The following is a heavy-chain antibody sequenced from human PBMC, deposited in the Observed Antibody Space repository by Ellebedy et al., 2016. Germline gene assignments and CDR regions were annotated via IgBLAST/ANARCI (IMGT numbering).Heavy chain of an antibody. CDR3: ARQVWAGVPGSSWFDP. CDR2: INPNSGGA. Sequence: ASVKVSXXASGYAFSGYNMHWVRQAPGQGLEWMGWINPNSGGANYAQKFQGRVTMTRDTSISTVYMELNSLRSDGTAVYYCARQVWAGVPGSSWFDPWGQGTLVTVSS. V-gene: IGHV1-2*02. D-gene: IGHD6-13*01. CDR1: GYAFSGYN. J-gene: IGHJ5*02.